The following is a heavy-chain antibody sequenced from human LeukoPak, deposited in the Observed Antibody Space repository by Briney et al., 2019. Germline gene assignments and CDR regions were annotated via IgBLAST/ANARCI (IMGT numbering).Heavy chain of an antibody. CDR3: AKDLWFGELYGMDV. CDR2: ISYDGSNK. Sequence: PGGSLRLSCAASGFTFSSYGMHWVRQAPGKGLEWMAVISYDGSNKYYADSVKGRSTISRDNSKNTLYLQMNSLRAEDTAVYYCAKDLWFGELYGMDVWGQGTTVTVSS. D-gene: IGHD3-10*01. V-gene: IGHV3-30*18. CDR1: GFTFSSYG. J-gene: IGHJ6*02.